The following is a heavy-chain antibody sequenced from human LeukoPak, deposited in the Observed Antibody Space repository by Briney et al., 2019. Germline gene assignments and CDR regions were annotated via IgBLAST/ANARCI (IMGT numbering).Heavy chain of an antibody. CDR2: ITSSGSTI. V-gene: IGHV3-48*03. CDR1: GFTFSSYE. Sequence: PGGSLRLSCAASGFTFSSYEMNWVRQAPGKGLEWVSYITSSGSTIYYADSVKGRLTISRDNAKNSLYLQMSSLRAEDTAVYYCARVGSWGSYRYAFDYWGQGTLVTVSS. CDR3: ARVGSWGSYRYAFDY. D-gene: IGHD3-16*02. J-gene: IGHJ4*02.